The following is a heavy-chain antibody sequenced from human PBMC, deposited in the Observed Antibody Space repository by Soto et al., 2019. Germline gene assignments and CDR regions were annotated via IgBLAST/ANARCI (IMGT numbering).Heavy chain of an antibody. V-gene: IGHV3-30*18. CDR2: ISYDGGNK. J-gene: IGHJ4*02. CDR1: GFTFSSYG. CDR3: AKEGASSGYYPVIDY. D-gene: IGHD3-22*01. Sequence: QVQLVGSGGGVVQPGRSLRLSCAASGFTFSSYGMHWVRQAPGKGLEWVAVISYDGGNKYYADSVKGRFTISRDNSKNTLYLQMNSLRAEDTAVYYCAKEGASSGYYPVIDYWGQGTLVTVSS.